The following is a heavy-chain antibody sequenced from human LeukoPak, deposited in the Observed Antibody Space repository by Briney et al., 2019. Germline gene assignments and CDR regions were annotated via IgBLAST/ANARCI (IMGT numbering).Heavy chain of an antibody. Sequence: SETLSLTCAVYGGSFSGYYWSWIRQPPGRGLEWIGEINHSGSTNYNPSLKSRVTISVDTSKNQFSLKLSSVTAADTAVYYCARKRWRAFDIWGQGTMVTVSS. V-gene: IGHV4-34*01. D-gene: IGHD4-23*01. CDR3: ARKRWRAFDI. CDR1: GGSFSGYY. J-gene: IGHJ3*02. CDR2: INHSGST.